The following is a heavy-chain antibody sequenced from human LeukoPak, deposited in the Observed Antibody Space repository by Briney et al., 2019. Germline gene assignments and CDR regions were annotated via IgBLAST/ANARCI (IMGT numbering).Heavy chain of an antibody. J-gene: IGHJ4*02. CDR1: GFTFNSYG. CDR3: AKVLWSGRYTDY. CDR2: ISYDGSNK. D-gene: IGHD3-3*01. V-gene: IGHV3-30*18. Sequence: GGSLRLSCAASGFTFNSYGMHWVRQAPGKGLEWVALISYDGSNKYYADSVKGRFTISRDNSKNTLYLQMNSLRAEDTAVYYCAKVLWSGRYTDYWGQGTLVTVSS.